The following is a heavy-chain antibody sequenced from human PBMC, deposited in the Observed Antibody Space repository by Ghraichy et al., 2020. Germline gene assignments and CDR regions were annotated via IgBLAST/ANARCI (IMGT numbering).Heavy chain of an antibody. V-gene: IGHV4-39*01. CDR1: GGSISSSSYY. CDR2: IYYSGST. J-gene: IGHJ4*02. D-gene: IGHD3-3*01. CDR3: ARLDFWSGYSIDY. Sequence: ESLNISCTVSGGSISSSSYYWGWIRQPPGKGLEWIGSIYYSGSTYYNPSLKSRVTISIDTSKNQFSLKLSSVTAADTAVYYCARLDFWSGYSIDYWGQGTLVTVSS.